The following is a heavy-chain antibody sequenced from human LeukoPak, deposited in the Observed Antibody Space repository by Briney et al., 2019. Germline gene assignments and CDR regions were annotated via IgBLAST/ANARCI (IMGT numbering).Heavy chain of an antibody. V-gene: IGHV4-34*01. J-gene: IGHJ4*02. CDR1: GGSFSGYY. D-gene: IGHD6-13*01. CDR2: INHSGST. Sequence: PSETLSLTCAVYGGSFSGYYWSWIRQPPGKGLEWIGEINHSGSTNYNPSLKSRVTISVDTSKNQFSLKLSSVTAADTAVYYCARGGPGYSSSWYDYWGQGTLVTVSS. CDR3: ARGGPGYSSSWYDY.